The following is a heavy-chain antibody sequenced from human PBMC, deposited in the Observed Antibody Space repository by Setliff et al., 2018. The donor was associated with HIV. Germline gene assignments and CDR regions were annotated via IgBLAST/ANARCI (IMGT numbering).Heavy chain of an antibody. CDR1: GFSFSNVW. Sequence: GGSLRLSCAASGFSFSNVWMSWVRQPPGKGLEWVSAVSDSGGSTYYADSVKGRFTISRDNSKNTLYLQMNSLRAEDTAVYYCAKAARDYYDSSGYYIGIDYWGRGTLVTVSS. V-gene: IGHV3-23*01. J-gene: IGHJ4*02. D-gene: IGHD3-22*01. CDR3: AKAARDYYDSSGYYIGIDY. CDR2: VSDSGGST.